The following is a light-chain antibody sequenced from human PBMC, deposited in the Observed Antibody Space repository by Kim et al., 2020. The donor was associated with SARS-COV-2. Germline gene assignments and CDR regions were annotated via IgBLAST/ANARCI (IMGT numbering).Light chain of an antibody. CDR1: QTVSSNY. V-gene: IGKV3-20*01. CDR3: QQYGTSPLT. Sequence: LSPGERATVSCRASQTVSSNYLAWYQQKPGQAPRLLIYGASSRATGIPDRFSGSGSETDFTLTISRLDPEDFAMYYCQQYGTSPLTFGGGTKVEI. CDR2: GAS. J-gene: IGKJ4*01.